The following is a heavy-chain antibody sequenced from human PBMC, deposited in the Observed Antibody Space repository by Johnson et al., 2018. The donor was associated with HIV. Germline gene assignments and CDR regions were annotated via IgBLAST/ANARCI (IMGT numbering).Heavy chain of an antibody. J-gene: IGHJ3*02. CDR1: HFSFSAYG. D-gene: IGHD4-17*01. CDR3: ARDKDYGANQAFDI. CDR2: ISYDGSNK. Sequence: QVQLVESGGGVVQPGRSLRLSCAASHFSFSAYGMHWVRQAPGKGLEWVAVISYDGSNKYYADSVKGRFTISRDNSKNTLYLQMNSLRAEDTAVYYCARDKDYGANQAFDIWGQGTMVTVSS. V-gene: IGHV3-30*03.